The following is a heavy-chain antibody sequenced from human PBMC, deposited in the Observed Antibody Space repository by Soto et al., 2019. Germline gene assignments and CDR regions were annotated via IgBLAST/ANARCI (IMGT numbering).Heavy chain of an antibody. CDR3: AASGTDFWSGPPLNYYYGLNV. V-gene: IGHV1-2*06. Sequence: QAQLVQSGAEVRKPGTSVKVSCKTSGYNFRGYYVHWVRQAPGHGLQWLGRIDPNSGDTDYAQTFQGRIAVTRDTSIASVYMDLSSLSSEDTAVYYCAASGTDFWSGPPLNYYYGLNVWGQGTPVTVSS. CDR1: GYNFRGYY. J-gene: IGHJ6*02. D-gene: IGHD3-3*01. CDR2: IDPNSGDT.